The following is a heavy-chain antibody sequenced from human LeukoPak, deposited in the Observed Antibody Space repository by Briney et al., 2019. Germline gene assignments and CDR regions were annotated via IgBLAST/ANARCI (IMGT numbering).Heavy chain of an antibody. CDR2: INHSGST. D-gene: IGHD6-6*01. Sequence: SETLSLTCAVYGGSFSGYYWSWIRQPPGKGLEWIGEINHSGSTNYNPSLKSRVTISVDTSKNQFSLKLSSVTAADTAVYYCARGRGSSYVYYYYYMDLWGKGTTVTVSS. V-gene: IGHV4-34*01. J-gene: IGHJ6*03. CDR1: GGSFSGYY. CDR3: ARGRGSSYVYYYYYMDL.